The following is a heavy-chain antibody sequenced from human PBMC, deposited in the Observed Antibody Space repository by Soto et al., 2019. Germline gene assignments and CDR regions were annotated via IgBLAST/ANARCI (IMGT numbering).Heavy chain of an antibody. CDR2: ISYDGSNK. CDR3: AKDTRYCSSTSCYNGRFDY. J-gene: IGHJ4*02. Sequence: GGALTLFSAASGFTLSSYRMHWVRQAPGKGLEWVAVISYDGSNKYYADSVKRLFTISRDNSKNTLYLQMNSLRAEDTAVYYCAKDTRYCSSTSCYNGRFDYWGQGTLVTV. D-gene: IGHD2-2*02. V-gene: IGHV3-30*18. CDR1: GFTLSSYR.